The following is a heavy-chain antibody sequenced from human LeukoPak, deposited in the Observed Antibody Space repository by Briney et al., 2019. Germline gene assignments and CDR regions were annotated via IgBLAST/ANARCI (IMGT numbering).Heavy chain of an antibody. CDR2: ISYDGSNK. CDR3: AKGRRVVVTANDFDY. CDR1: GFTFSSYG. V-gene: IGHV3-30*18. D-gene: IGHD2-21*02. Sequence: GGSLRLSCAASGFTFSSYGMHWVRQAPGKGLEWVAVISYDGSNKYYADSVKGRFTISRDNSKNTLYLQMNSLRAEDTAVYYCAKGRRVVVTANDFDYWGQGTLVIVSS. J-gene: IGHJ4*02.